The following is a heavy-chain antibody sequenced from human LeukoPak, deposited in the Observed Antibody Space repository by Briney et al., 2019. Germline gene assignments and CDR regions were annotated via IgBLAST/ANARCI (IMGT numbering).Heavy chain of an antibody. CDR3: AKDRSRQQMWGTIKKWFDP. CDR1: GFTFSDYY. CDR2: ISSSGSTI. D-gene: IGHD5-24*01. Sequence: GGSLRLSCAASGFTFSDYYMSWIRQAPGKGLEWVSYISSSGSTIYYADSVKGRFTISRDNAKNSLYLQMNSLRAEDTAVYFCAKDRSRQQMWGTIKKWFDPWGQGTLVSVSS. J-gene: IGHJ5*02. V-gene: IGHV3-11*04.